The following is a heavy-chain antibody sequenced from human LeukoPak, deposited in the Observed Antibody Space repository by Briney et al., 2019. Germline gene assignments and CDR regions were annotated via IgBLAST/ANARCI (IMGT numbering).Heavy chain of an antibody. CDR2: INHSGSA. D-gene: IGHD2-8*01. Sequence: PSETLSLTCAVYGGSFSGYYWSWIRQPPGKGLEWIGEINHSGSANNNPSLKSRVTISVDTSKNQFSLKLSSVTAADTAVYYCARMKSAPYYFDYWGQGTLVTVSS. V-gene: IGHV4-34*01. CDR1: GGSFSGYY. CDR3: ARMKSAPYYFDY. J-gene: IGHJ4*02.